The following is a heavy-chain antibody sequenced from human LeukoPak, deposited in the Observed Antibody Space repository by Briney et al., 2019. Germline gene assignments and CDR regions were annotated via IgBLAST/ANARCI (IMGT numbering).Heavy chain of an antibody. CDR1: RFTFSYYA. D-gene: IGHD1-1*01. J-gene: IGHJ4*02. CDR3: ARENTGYFDY. Sequence: PGRSLRLSCAASRFTFSYYAMHWVRQAPGKGLEWVAIISYDGSHKSYADSVRGRFTISRDNSRNTLYLQMNSLRAEDTAVYYCARENTGYFDYWGQGTLVTVSS. CDR2: ISYDGSHK. V-gene: IGHV3-30-3*01.